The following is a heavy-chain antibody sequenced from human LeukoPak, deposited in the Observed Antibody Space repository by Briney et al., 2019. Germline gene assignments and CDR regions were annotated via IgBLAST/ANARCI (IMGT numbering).Heavy chain of an antibody. CDR2: INPNSGGT. CDR3: ARDRVIAAAGGYNWFDP. CDR1: GYTFTGYY. V-gene: IGHV1-2*02. D-gene: IGHD6-13*01. Sequence: ASVKVSCKASGYTFTGYYMHWVRQVPGQGLEWMGWINPNSGGTNYAQKFQGRVTMTRDTSISTAYMELSRLRSDDTAVYYCARDRVIAAAGGYNWFDPWGQGTLVTVSS. J-gene: IGHJ5*02.